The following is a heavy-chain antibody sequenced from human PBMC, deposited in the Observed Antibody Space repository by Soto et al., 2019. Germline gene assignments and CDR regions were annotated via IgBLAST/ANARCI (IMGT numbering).Heavy chain of an antibody. Sequence: EVQLVESGGGLVQPGGSLRLSCAASGFTFSNYWMSWVGQAPGKGLEWVANIKQDGSQNYYVDSVKGGFTTSRDNTKNSFYLQMNSLRAEDTAVYYCAGDHINGGKFDYWGRGPLVTVSS. CDR3: AGDHINGGKFDY. CDR2: IKQDGSQN. V-gene: IGHV3-7*01. D-gene: IGHD2-21*01. CDR1: GFTFSNYW. J-gene: IGHJ4*02.